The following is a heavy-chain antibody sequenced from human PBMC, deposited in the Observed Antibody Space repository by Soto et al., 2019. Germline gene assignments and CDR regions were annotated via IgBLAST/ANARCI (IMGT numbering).Heavy chain of an antibody. CDR2: ISSSSSTI. Sequence: GGSLRLSCAASGFTFSSYSMNWVRQAPGKGLEWVSYISSSSSTIYYADSVKGRFTISRDNSKNSLYLQMNSLRDEDTAVYYCARKLVEMATSPFDYWGQGTLVTVSS. J-gene: IGHJ4*02. CDR3: ARKLVEMATSPFDY. V-gene: IGHV3-48*02. CDR1: GFTFSSYS. D-gene: IGHD5-12*01.